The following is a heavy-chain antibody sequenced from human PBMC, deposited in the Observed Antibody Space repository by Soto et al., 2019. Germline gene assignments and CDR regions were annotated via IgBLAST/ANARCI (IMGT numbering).Heavy chain of an antibody. Sequence: EVQLLESGGGSVQPGGSLRLSCEVSGFTFSSYAMSWVRQAPGKGLQWVSAISAGGGNIYYADSVKGRFTISRDTSRNTLFLQMNSLRAEDTGIYYCAKATLPINSCDCWGQGTLVTVSS. CDR2: ISAGGGNI. J-gene: IGHJ4*02. CDR1: GFTFSSYA. V-gene: IGHV3-23*01. CDR3: AKATLPINSCDC.